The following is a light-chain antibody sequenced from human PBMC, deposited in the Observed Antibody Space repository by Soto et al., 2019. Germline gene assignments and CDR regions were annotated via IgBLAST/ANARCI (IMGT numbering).Light chain of an antibody. Sequence: QLVLTQPPSVSGAPGQRVTISCTGSSSNIGAGYDVHWYQVVPGTAPKLLIYGDTNRPSGVPDRFSGSKSGSSASLAITGLQAEDEADYYCSSYAGRNSWVFGGGTKVTVL. CDR3: SSYAGRNSWV. V-gene: IGLV1-40*01. J-gene: IGLJ3*02. CDR2: GDT. CDR1: SSNIGAGYD.